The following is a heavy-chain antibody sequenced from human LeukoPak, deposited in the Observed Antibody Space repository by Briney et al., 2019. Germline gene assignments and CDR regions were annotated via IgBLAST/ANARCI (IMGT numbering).Heavy chain of an antibody. V-gene: IGHV3-53*01. CDR3: ARGEGGIAAAGTDF. J-gene: IGHJ4*02. CDR1: GFIVSSNY. Sequence: GGSLRLSCAASGFIVSSNYMSWVRQAPGKGLEWVSIIYSGGSTYYADSVKGRFTISRDNSKNTLYLQMNSLRAEDTAVYYCARGEGGIAAAGTDFWGQGTLVTVSS. D-gene: IGHD6-13*01. CDR2: IYSGGST.